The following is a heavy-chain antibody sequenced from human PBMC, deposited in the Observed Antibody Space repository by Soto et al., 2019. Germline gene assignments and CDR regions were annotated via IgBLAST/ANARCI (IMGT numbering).Heavy chain of an antibody. Sequence: SETLSLTCIVSGGSVRTGRYYWTWIRQLPGKGLEWIGNIYYSGSTYYNPSLKSRVTISVYTSKNQFSLKLISVTAADTAKYFCAREGNLGRWLQPLDFWGQGTLVTVSS. CDR1: GGSVRTGRYY. CDR3: AREGNLGRWLQPLDF. V-gene: IGHV4-61*01. CDR2: IYYSGST. J-gene: IGHJ4*02. D-gene: IGHD5-12*01.